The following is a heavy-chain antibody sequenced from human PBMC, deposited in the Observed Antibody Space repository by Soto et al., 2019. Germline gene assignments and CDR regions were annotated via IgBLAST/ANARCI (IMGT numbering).Heavy chain of an antibody. CDR2: IYHSGST. CDR3: ARSRITGTFNWFDP. D-gene: IGHD1-7*01. CDR1: SGSISSSNW. Sequence: PSETLCLTCAVSSGSISSSNWWSWVRQPPGKGLEWIWEIYHSGSTNYNPSLKSRVTISVDKSKNQFSLKLSSVTAADTAVYYCARSRITGTFNWFDPWGQGALVTVSS. J-gene: IGHJ5*02. V-gene: IGHV4-4*02.